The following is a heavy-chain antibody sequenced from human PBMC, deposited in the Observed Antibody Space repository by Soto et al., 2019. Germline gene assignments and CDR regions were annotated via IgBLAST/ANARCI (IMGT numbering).Heavy chain of an antibody. CDR1: GYTFTSYG. D-gene: IGHD2-2*01. V-gene: IGHV1-18*04. Sequence: QVQLVQSGAEVKKPGASVKVSCKASGYTFTSYGISWVRQAPGQGLEWMGWISAYTGNTNYAHKLHGRVTIATDTSTSIAYMGLRSLRSDDTDVYYCARMVVVPASRGGQRGMDVWGQGTTVTVSS. CDR2: ISAYTGNT. CDR3: ARMVVVPASRGGQRGMDV. J-gene: IGHJ6*02.